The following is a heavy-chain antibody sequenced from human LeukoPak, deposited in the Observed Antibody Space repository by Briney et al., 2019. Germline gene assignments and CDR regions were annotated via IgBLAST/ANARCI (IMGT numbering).Heavy chain of an antibody. CDR1: GGSFSGYY. D-gene: IGHD6-6*01. CDR3: AREVEYSSSNWFDP. Sequence: PSETLSLTCAVHGGSFSGYYWSWIRQPPGKGLEWIGEINHSGSTNYNPSLKSRVTISVDASKNQFSLKLSSVTAADTAVYYCAREVEYSSSNWFDPWGQGTLVTVSS. CDR2: INHSGST. J-gene: IGHJ5*02. V-gene: IGHV4-34*01.